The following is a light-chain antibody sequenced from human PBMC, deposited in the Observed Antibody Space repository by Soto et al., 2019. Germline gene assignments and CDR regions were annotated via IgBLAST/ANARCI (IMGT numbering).Light chain of an antibody. J-gene: IGKJ5*01. Sequence: DIQMTQSPSSVSASIGDRVTITCRASQGIRSWLAWYQQKPGKAPQLLIYTASTLQSGVPSRFSGSGSGTEFTLTISSLQPEDSATYYCQQANSYPITFGQGTRLEIK. CDR1: QGIRSW. CDR2: TAS. V-gene: IGKV1D-12*01. CDR3: QQANSYPIT.